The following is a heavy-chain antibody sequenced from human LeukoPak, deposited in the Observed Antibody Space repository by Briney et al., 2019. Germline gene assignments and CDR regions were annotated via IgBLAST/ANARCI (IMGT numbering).Heavy chain of an antibody. CDR2: IYYSGST. CDR3: ARVGGGDWNFDY. V-gene: IGHV4-31*03. D-gene: IGHD2-21*02. J-gene: IGHJ4*02. Sequence: PSETLSLTCTVSGGSISSGGYYWSWLRQHPGKGLEWIGYIYYSGSTYYNPSLKSRVTISVDASKNQFSLKLSSVTAADTAVYYCARVGGGDWNFDYWGQGTLVTVSS. CDR1: GGSISSGGYY.